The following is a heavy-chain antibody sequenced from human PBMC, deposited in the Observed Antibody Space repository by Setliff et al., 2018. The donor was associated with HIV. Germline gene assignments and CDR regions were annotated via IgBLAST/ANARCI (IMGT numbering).Heavy chain of an antibody. CDR3: ARERYYYDTSGYTYWYFDL. D-gene: IGHD3-22*01. J-gene: IGHJ2*01. Sequence: PGGSLRLSCAASGFTFSSYAMHWVRRAPGKGLGWVAIISYDGIYKYYADSVKGRFTISRDNSKNTLYLQMNSLRAEDTAVYYCARERYYYDTSGYTYWYFDLWGRGTLVTVSS. CDR2: ISYDGIYK. CDR1: GFTFSSYA. V-gene: IGHV3-30*04.